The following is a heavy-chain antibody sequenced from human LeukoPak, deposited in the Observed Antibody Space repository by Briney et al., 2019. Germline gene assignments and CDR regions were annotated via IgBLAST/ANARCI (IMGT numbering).Heavy chain of an antibody. Sequence: PSETLSLTCTVSGGSISSSSYYWGWIRQPPGKGLEWIGSIYYSGSTYYNPSLKSRVTISVDTSKNQSSLKLSSVTAADTAVYYCARIRVLVGAMVRGVDYWGQGTLVTVSS. V-gene: IGHV4-39*07. CDR3: ARIRVLVGAMVRGVDY. CDR1: GGSISSSSYY. CDR2: IYYSGST. D-gene: IGHD3-10*01. J-gene: IGHJ4*02.